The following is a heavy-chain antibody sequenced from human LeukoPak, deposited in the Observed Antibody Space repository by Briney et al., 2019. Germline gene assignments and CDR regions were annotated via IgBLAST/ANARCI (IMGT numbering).Heavy chain of an antibody. D-gene: IGHD3-10*01. Sequence: GGSLRLSCAASGFTFSSYSMNWVRQAPGKGVEWVSSISSSSSYIYYADSVKGRFTISRDNAKNSLYLKMNSLRAEDTAVYYCARIPMRGNWFDPWGQGTLVTVSS. J-gene: IGHJ5*02. CDR3: ARIPMRGNWFDP. CDR1: GFTFSSYS. CDR2: ISSSSSYI. V-gene: IGHV3-21*01.